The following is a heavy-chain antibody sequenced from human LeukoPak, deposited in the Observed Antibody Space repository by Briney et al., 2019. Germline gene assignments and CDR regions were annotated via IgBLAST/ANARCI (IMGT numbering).Heavy chain of an antibody. D-gene: IGHD6-6*01. J-gene: IGHJ4*02. CDR3: AKDRYSSSSGAGFDY. CDR2: ISWNSGSI. V-gene: IGHV3-9*03. Sequence: GGSLRLSCAASGFTFSIYSMNWVRQAPGKGLEWVSGISWNSGSIGYADSVKGRFTISRDNAKNSLYLQMNSLRAEDMALYYCAKDRYSSSSGAGFDYWGQGTLVTVSS. CDR1: GFTFSIYS.